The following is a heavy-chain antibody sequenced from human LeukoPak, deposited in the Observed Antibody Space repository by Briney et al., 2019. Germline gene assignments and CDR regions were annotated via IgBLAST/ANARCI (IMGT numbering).Heavy chain of an antibody. V-gene: IGHV3-23*01. CDR3: AKGSGSIAVDNLCVY. D-gene: IGHD6-19*01. CDR1: GFTFSSDA. J-gene: IGHJ4*02. Sequence: VGSLCLSCAASGFTFSSDAMSCGRPAPGKGLGGVSVISGSDGSTYYAHTVKRRFTISRDNSKNTLFLQMNSLRAEDTAIYYCAKGSGSIAVDNLCVYWGPGTLVTVSS. CDR2: ISGSDGST.